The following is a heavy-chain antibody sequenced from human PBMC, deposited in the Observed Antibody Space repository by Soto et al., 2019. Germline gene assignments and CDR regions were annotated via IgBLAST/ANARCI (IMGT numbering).Heavy chain of an antibody. CDR1: GYNFATTS. Sequence: QAHLQRSGAEVKKPGASVKVSCEASGYNFATTSIAWVRQAPGQGLEWMGWITPYNGDTNYEQKLQGRVTMTADTSTTTAHMEVRSLRSDDTAVYYCATLGPCSGGTCYSRPLDNWGQGTLVTVSS. CDR2: ITPYNGDT. CDR3: ATLGPCSGGTCYSRPLDN. V-gene: IGHV1-18*01. D-gene: IGHD2-15*01. J-gene: IGHJ4*02.